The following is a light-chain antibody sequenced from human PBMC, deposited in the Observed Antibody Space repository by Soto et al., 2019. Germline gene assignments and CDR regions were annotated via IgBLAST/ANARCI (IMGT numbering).Light chain of an antibody. J-gene: IGLJ3*02. V-gene: IGLV4-69*01. CDR3: QPWGTGVQV. CDR1: NGHTTYA. CDR2: VNGDGRH. Sequence: QPVLTQSPSASASLGASVKLTCTLNNGHTTYAIAWHQQQPEKGPRYLMKVNGDGRHNKGDGIPDRFSGSSSGAEHYLTISSLLSEDEGDYYCQPWGTGVQVFGGGTKLTVL.